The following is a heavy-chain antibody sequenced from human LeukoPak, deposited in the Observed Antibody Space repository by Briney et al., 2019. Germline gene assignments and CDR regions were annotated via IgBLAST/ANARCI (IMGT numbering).Heavy chain of an antibody. V-gene: IGHV3-23*01. CDR3: ATKQWLVRGWFDP. CDR1: GFTFSSYA. Sequence: PGGSLRLSCAASGFTFSSYAMSWVRQAPGKGLEWVSAISGSGGSTYYADSVKGRFTISRDNSKNTLYLQMNSLTAGDTALYYCATKQWLVRGWFDPWGQGTLVTVSS. CDR2: ISGSGGST. D-gene: IGHD6-19*01. J-gene: IGHJ5*02.